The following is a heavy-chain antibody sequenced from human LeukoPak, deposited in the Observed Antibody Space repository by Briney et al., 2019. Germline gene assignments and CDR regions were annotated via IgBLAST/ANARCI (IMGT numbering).Heavy chain of an antibody. Sequence: SETLSLTCTVSGGSISSSSYYWGWIRQPPGKGLEWIGSIYYSGSTYHNPSLKSRVTISVDTSKNQFSLKLSSVTAADTAVYYCARVREGITKYDSSGYSLLDYWGQGTLVTVSS. D-gene: IGHD3-22*01. CDR2: IYYSGST. CDR1: GGSISSSSYY. J-gene: IGHJ4*02. CDR3: ARVREGITKYDSSGYSLLDY. V-gene: IGHV4-39*07.